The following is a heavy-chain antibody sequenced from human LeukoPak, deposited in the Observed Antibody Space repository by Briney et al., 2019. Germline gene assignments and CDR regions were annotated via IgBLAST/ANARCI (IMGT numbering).Heavy chain of an antibody. Sequence: PSETLSLTCSVSGGSISSYYWSWIRQPPGKGPEWIGYINNSGSTNYNPSVKSRVTISVDTSKKQFSLRLSSVTTADTAVYYCAKDLSPRGYSYGYFDYWGQGILVTVSS. D-gene: IGHD5-18*01. V-gene: IGHV4-59*01. CDR3: AKDLSPRGYSYGYFDY. CDR1: GGSISSYY. CDR2: INNSGST. J-gene: IGHJ4*02.